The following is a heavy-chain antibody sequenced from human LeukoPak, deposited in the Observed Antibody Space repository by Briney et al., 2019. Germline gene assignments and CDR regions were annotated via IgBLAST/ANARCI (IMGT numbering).Heavy chain of an antibody. CDR2: IIPIFGIA. J-gene: IGHJ4*02. V-gene: IGHV1-69*04. CDR3: ARDREGDGYNSFDY. Sequence: SVKVSCKASGGTFSSYAISWVRQAPGQGLEWMGRIIPIFGIANYAQKFQGRVTITADKSTSTAYMELSSLRSEDTAVYCCARDREGDGYNSFDYWGQGTLVTVSS. CDR1: GGTFSSYA. D-gene: IGHD5-24*01.